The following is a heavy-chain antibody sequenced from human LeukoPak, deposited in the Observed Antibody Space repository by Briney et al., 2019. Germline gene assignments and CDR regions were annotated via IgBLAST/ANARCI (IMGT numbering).Heavy chain of an antibody. J-gene: IGHJ4*02. CDR1: GDSISGSTYY. D-gene: IGHD4-23*01. CDR3: VRVDNGGNYFDY. CDR2: IYYSGST. Sequence: PSETLSLTCTVSGDSISGSTYYWCWIRQPPGKGLEWIGSIYYSGSTYYNPSLKSRVTISVDTSKNQFSLRLSSVTAADTAVYYCVRVDNGGNYFDYWGQGTLVTVSS. V-gene: IGHV4-39*01.